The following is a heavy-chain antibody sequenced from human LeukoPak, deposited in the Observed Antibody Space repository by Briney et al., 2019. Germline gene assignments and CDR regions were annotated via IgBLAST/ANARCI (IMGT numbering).Heavy chain of an antibody. V-gene: IGHV3-9*01. CDR1: GFTFDDYA. Sequence: GGSLRLSCAASGFTFDDYAMHWARQAPGQGREGVSGISWNSGSIGYADYVKGRFTISRDNAKNSLYLQMNSLRAEDTALYYCARRIAVAGADYFDYWGQGTLVTVSS. CDR3: ARRIAVAGADYFDY. D-gene: IGHD6-19*01. J-gene: IGHJ4*02. CDR2: ISWNSGSI.